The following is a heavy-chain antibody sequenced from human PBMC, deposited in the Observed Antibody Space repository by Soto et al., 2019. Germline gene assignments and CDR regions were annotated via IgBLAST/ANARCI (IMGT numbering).Heavy chain of an antibody. CDR3: AIAHSGYAALGVDV. Sequence: QVQLQESGPGLVKPSETLSLTCTVSGGSVISGSYYWSWIRQAPGKGLELVGCISDTGSGDYNPSLKGGVIISVLTDKRQFTLRLISVPVADTAVEYCAIAHSGYAALGVDVWGQGTTVTVSS. CDR2: ISDTGSG. J-gene: IGHJ6*02. V-gene: IGHV4-61*01. D-gene: IGHD5-12*01. CDR1: GGSVISGSYY.